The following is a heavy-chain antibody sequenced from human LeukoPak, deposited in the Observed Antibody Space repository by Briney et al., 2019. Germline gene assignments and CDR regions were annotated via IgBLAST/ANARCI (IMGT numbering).Heavy chain of an antibody. Sequence: GGSLRLSCAASGLTFDDYGMSWVRQAPGKGLEWVSGINWNGGSTGYADSVKGRFTISRDNAKNSLYLQMNSLRAKDTALYYCARGEEWLVPEYFQHWGQGTLVTVSS. J-gene: IGHJ1*01. CDR3: ARGEEWLVPEYFQH. CDR1: GLTFDDYG. CDR2: INWNGGST. D-gene: IGHD6-19*01. V-gene: IGHV3-20*04.